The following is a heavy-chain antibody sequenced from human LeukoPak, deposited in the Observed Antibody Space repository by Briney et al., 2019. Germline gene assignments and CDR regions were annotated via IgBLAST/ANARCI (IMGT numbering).Heavy chain of an antibody. CDR2: IYSSYFT. CDR3: ARVHIVTGTYFDS. Sequence: SEALSLTCTVSGDSMSGYSWSWLRQPAGKELEWIGRIYSSYFTEYNLSLDGRVTMSIDTSKNQFSLMLDSVTAADTAVYYCARVHIVTGTYFDSWGQGALVTVSS. D-gene: IGHD3-10*01. CDR1: GDSMSGYS. V-gene: IGHV4-4*07. J-gene: IGHJ4*02.